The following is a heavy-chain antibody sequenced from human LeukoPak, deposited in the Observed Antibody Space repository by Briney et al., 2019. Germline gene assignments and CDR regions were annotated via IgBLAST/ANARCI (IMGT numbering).Heavy chain of an antibody. CDR2: IRNDGSNI. CDR1: GFDICHYY. J-gene: IGHJ4*02. CDR3: ARDGSGRDFSLDY. V-gene: IGHV3-7*04. Sequence: GRSLRLSCVASGFDICHYYMSWDCQGQGQWMELVADIRNDGSNIYNVDSVRGRFTISRDNAKNTLFLQMNSLKDEDTAVYYCARDGSGRDFSLDYWGQGTLVTVSS. D-gene: IGHD3-10*01.